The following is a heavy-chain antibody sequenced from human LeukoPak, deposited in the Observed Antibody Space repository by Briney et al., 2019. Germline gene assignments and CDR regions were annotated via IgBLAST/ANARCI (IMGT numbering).Heavy chain of an antibody. D-gene: IGHD2-15*01. CDR2: LSGSGGNT. Sequence: GGSLRLSCAASGFTFNTYAMTWVRQAPGKGLEWVSGLSGSGGNTHYADSVKGRFTISRDNAKNTLYLQMNSLRAEDTAVYYCARDNYYGMDVWGQGTTVTVSS. V-gene: IGHV3-23*01. J-gene: IGHJ6*02. CDR1: GFTFNTYA. CDR3: ARDNYYGMDV.